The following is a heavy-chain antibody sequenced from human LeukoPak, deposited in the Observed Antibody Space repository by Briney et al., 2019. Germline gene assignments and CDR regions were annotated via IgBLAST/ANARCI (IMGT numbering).Heavy chain of an antibody. CDR2: MNPNSGNA. D-gene: IGHD2-2*01. J-gene: IGHJ4*02. Sequence: ASVKVSCKASGYTFTSYDINWVQQATGQGPEWMGWMNPNSGNAGYALKFQGRATMTRHTSINTAYMELSSLRSEDTAVYYCARVDCSGASCYWVHWGQGTLVTVSS. V-gene: IGHV1-8*01. CDR1: GYTFTSYD. CDR3: ARVDCSGASCYWVH.